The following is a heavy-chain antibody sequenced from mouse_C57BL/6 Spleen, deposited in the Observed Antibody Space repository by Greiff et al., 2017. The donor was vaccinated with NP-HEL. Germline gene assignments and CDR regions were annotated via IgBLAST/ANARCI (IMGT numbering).Heavy chain of an antibody. D-gene: IGHD2-4*01. J-gene: IGHJ1*03. CDR2: IYPSDSAT. CDR1: GYTFTSYW. CDR3: APRGDYDDGWYFDV. V-gene: IGHV1-61*01. Sequence: QVQLQQPGAELVRPGSSVKLSCKASGYTFTSYWMDWVKQRPGQGLEWIGNIYPSDSATHYNQKFKDKSTLTVDKSSSSAYMQLSSLTAEDSAVYYCAPRGDYDDGWYFDVWGTGTTVTVSS.